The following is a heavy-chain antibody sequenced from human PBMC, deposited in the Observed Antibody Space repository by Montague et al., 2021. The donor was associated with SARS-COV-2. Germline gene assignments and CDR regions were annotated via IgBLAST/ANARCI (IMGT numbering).Heavy chain of an antibody. J-gene: IGHJ6*02. Sequence: TLSFTCTVSGGSISSGSYYWSWIRQPAGKGLEWIGRIYTSGTTXYXXXXKXRVTISVDTSKNQFSLKLSSVTAADTAVYYCTREGYQVLWSDYYYYGMDVWGQGTTVTVSS. D-gene: IGHD2-2*01. CDR2: IYTSGTT. V-gene: IGHV4-61*02. CDR3: TREGYQVLWSDYYYYGMDV. CDR1: GGSISSGSYY.